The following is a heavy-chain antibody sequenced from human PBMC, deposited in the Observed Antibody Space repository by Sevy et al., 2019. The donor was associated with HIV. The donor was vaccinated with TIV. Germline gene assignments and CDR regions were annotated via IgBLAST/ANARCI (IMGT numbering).Heavy chain of an antibody. J-gene: IGHJ3*01. Sequence: GGSLRLSCVASGFSFSNYWMTWVRQAPGKGLEWVANIKPDGSEKYYVDSVKGRFSLSRDNAKNSLFLQMNSLRAGDTAVYYCARGDYYDGGAFVYAFDVWGRGTVVTVSS. CDR3: ARGDYYDGGAFVYAFDV. CDR2: IKPDGSEK. V-gene: IGHV3-7*01. D-gene: IGHD3-22*01. CDR1: GFSFSNYW.